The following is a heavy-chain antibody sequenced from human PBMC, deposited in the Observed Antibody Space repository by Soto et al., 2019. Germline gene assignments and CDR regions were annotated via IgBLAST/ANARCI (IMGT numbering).Heavy chain of an antibody. V-gene: IGHV4-59*01. D-gene: IGHD3-16*01. CDR3: ARVGGGYYYYYYGMDV. CDR1: GGSISSYY. Sequence: SETLSLTCTVSGGSISSYYWSWIRQPPGKGLGWIGYIHYSGSTNYNPSLKSRVTISVDTSKNQFSLKLSSVTAADTAVYYCARVGGGYYYYYYGMDVWGQGTTVTVSS. CDR2: IHYSGST. J-gene: IGHJ6*02.